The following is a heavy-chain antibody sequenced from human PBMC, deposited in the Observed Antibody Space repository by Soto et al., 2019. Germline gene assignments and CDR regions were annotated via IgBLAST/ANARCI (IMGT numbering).Heavy chain of an antibody. CDR2: ISGSGGST. J-gene: IGHJ6*03. V-gene: IGHV3-23*01. CDR1: GFTFSSYA. Sequence: EVQLLESGGGLVQPGGSLRLSCAASGFTFSSYAMGWVRQAPGKGLEWVSAISGSGGSTYYADSVKGRFTISRDNSKNTLYLQMNSLRAEDRAVYYCAKAGYCSSATCATRYYYMDVWGKGTTVTVSS. CDR3: AKAGYCSSATCATRYYYMDV. D-gene: IGHD2-2*01.